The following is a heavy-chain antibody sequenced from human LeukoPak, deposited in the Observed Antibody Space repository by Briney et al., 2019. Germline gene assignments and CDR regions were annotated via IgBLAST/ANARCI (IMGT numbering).Heavy chain of an antibody. J-gene: IGHJ4*02. D-gene: IGHD6-19*01. Sequence: SETLSLTCTVSGGSISSYYWSWIRQPPGKGLEWIGYIYYSGSTYYNPSLKSRVTISVDTSKNQFSLKLSSVTAADTAVYSCASSVGAVAGTAFDYWGQGTLVTVSS. V-gene: IGHV4-59*12. CDR2: IYYSGST. CDR3: ASSVGAVAGTAFDY. CDR1: GGSISSYY.